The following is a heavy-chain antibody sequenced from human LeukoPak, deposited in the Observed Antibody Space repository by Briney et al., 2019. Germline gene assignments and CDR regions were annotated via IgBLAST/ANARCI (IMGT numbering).Heavy chain of an antibody. CDR3: VKTRGPPYFDY. J-gene: IGHJ4*02. D-gene: IGHD3-16*01. CDR1: GFTFSSYG. Sequence: GGSLRLSCAASGFTFSSYGMSWVRQAPGKGLEWVSAISGSGGSTYYADSVKGRFTISRDNSKNTLYLQMNSLRAEDTAVYYCVKTRGPPYFDYWGQGTLVTVSS. V-gene: IGHV3-23*01. CDR2: ISGSGGST.